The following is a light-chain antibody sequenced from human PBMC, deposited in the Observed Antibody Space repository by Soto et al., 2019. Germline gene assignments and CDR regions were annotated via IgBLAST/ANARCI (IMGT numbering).Light chain of an antibody. CDR3: QQYHSSSQT. CDR2: DST. V-gene: IGKV1-5*01. CDR1: QSISSW. Sequence: DIQMTQSPSTLSASVGDRVTITCRASQSISSWLAWYQQKPGRAPNLLIYDSTSLESGVPSRFSGSGSGTEFTLTISSLQPDDFATYYCQQYHSSSQTFGQGTKVDIK. J-gene: IGKJ1*01.